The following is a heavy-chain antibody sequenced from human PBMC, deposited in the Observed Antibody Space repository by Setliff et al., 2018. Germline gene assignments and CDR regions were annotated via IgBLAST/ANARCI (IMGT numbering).Heavy chain of an antibody. CDR1: GDPFNAYG. J-gene: IGHJ6*03. D-gene: IGHD4-17*01. CDR2: IIPVLGMT. V-gene: IGHV1-69*10. Sequence: GASVKVSCKASGDPFNAYGVSWVRQAPGQGLEWMGAIIPVLGMTDYAQKFQGRLTITAGQSTPTVYMELSSLRFDDTALYYCARGPSPTVTPSRLIYFYHMDVWGTGTTVTVSS. CDR3: ARGPSPTVTPSRLIYFYHMDV.